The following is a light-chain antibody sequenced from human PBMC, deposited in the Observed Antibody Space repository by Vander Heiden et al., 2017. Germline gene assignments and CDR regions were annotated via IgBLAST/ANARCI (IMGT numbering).Light chain of an antibody. J-gene: IGLJ1*01. CDR2: SNN. CDR1: SSNIERNT. V-gene: IGLV1-44*01. CDR3: AAWDDSLKGYV. Sequence: QSVLPQPPSASGTPGQRVSISCTGSSSNIERNTVNWFQQFPGTAPKPLIYSNNQRPSGVPDRFSGSKSGTSASLAISGLQSEDEAEYYCAAWDDSLKGYVFGTGTKVTVL.